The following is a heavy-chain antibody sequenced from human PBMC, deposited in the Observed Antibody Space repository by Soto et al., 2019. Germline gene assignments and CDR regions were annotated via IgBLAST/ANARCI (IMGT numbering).Heavy chain of an antibody. J-gene: IGHJ6*02. CDR2: IDWDDDK. Sequence: SGTTLVNPTHTLTLTCTFSGFSLSTSGMCVSWIRQPPGKALEWLALIDWDDDKYYSTSLKTRLTISKDTSKNQVVLTMTNMDPVDTATYYCARTRADCGGDCYSGYYYYGMDVWGQGTTVTVSS. V-gene: IGHV2-70*01. D-gene: IGHD2-21*02. CDR3: ARTRADCGGDCYSGYYYYGMDV. CDR1: GFSLSTSGMC.